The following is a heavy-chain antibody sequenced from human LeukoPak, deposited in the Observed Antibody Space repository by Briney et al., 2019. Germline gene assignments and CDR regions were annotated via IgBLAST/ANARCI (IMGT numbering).Heavy chain of an antibody. D-gene: IGHD3-3*01. CDR2: ISVSGYST. Sequence: HPGASLRLSCAASGFTFSTSAMGWVRQAPGKGLEWVSGISVSGYSTYYAESVKGRFTISRDNSKNTLYLQMNSLRGEDTAVYYCAKIFGVVMLTEFDYWGQGTVVTVSS. CDR1: GFTFSTSA. V-gene: IGHV3-23*01. J-gene: IGHJ4*02. CDR3: AKIFGVVMLTEFDY.